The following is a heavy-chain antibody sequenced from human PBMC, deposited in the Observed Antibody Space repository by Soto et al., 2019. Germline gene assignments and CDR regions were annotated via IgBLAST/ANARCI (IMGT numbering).Heavy chain of an antibody. V-gene: IGHV4-39*01. CDR1: GGSISSSSYY. CDR3: ARGPGILNP. J-gene: IGHJ5*02. CDR2: IYYSGST. Sequence: PSETLSLTCTVSGGSISSSSYYWGWIRQPPGKGLEWIGSIYYSGSTYYNPSLKSRVTISVDTSKNQFSLKLSSVTPEDSAVYYCARGPGILNPWGQGILVTVS.